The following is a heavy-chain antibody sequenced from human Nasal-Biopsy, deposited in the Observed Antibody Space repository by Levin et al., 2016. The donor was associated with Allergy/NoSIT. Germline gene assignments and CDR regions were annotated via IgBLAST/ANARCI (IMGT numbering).Heavy chain of an antibody. Sequence: ASVKVSCKASGYSFTNYGISWVRQAPGQGLEWMGWISASNGDTKYVQKFQGRVTMTTDSSTDTAYMELRSLRSDDTAVYYCARVTVGARGGYYYYAMDVWGQGTTVTVSS. CDR1: GYSFTNYG. CDR2: ISASNGDT. J-gene: IGHJ6*02. CDR3: ARVTVGARGGYYYYAMDV. D-gene: IGHD1-26*01. V-gene: IGHV1-18*04.